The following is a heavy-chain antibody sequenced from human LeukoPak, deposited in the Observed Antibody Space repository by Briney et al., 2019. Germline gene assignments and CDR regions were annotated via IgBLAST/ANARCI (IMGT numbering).Heavy chain of an antibody. Sequence: ASVKVSCKASGYTFTSYDINWVRQATGQGLEWMGWMNPNSGNTGYAQKLQGRVTMTRNTSISTAYMELSSLRSEDTAVYYCARGGRWPKENWFDPWGQGTLVTVSS. CDR1: GYTFTSYD. J-gene: IGHJ5*02. V-gene: IGHV1-8*01. CDR3: ARGGRWPKENWFDP. CDR2: MNPNSGNT. D-gene: IGHD2-15*01.